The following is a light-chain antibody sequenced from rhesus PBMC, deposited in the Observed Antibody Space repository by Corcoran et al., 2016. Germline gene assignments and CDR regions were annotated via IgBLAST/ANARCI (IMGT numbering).Light chain of an antibody. V-gene: IGKV1-22*01. CDR1: QSISSW. J-gene: IGKJ1*01. CDR3: QQYSSSPWT. Sequence: DIQMTQSPSSLSVSVGDTVTITCRASQSISSWLVWYQQKPGKAPKLLIYKASTLQSGVPSRFSGSGSGTDFTLTISSLQSEDIATYYYQQYSSSPWTFGQGTKVEIE. CDR2: KAS.